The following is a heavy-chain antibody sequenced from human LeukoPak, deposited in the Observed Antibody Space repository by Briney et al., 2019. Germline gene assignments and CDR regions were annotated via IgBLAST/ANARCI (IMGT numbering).Heavy chain of an antibody. Sequence: SETLSLTCAVYGGSFSGYYWSWIRQPPGKGLEWIGEINHSGSTNYNPSLKSRVTISVDTSKNQFSLKLSSVTAADTAVYYCARGSKTTPTDYWGQGTLVTVSS. V-gene: IGHV4-34*01. D-gene: IGHD1-7*01. CDR3: ARGSKTTPTDY. CDR1: GGSFSGYY. CDR2: INHSGST. J-gene: IGHJ4*02.